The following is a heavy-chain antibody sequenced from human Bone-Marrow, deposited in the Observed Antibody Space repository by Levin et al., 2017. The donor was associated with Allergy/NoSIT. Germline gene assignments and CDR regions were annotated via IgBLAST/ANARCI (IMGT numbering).Heavy chain of an antibody. CDR1: GFTFNDYT. J-gene: IGHJ4*02. D-gene: IGHD3-16*02. Sequence: LSLTCAASGFTFNDYTMHWVRQAPQRGLEWVSLISWDASTTYYADSVRGRFTISRDNSKNALYLQMNRLTSEDTAFYYCAKAPSPPLAVPGNIEYWGQGTLVTVSS. CDR3: AKAPSPPLAVPGNIEY. CDR2: ISWDASTT. V-gene: IGHV3-43*01.